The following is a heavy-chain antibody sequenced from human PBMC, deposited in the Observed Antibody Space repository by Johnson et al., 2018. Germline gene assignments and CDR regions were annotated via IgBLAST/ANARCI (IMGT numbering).Heavy chain of an antibody. Sequence: QVQLVQSGGGLVEPGGSLRLPCAASGFSVSDYYMSWIRPAPGKGLEWISYIRSSGGAILYAYSVKGRCTIPRDNAKNSLYLQMNSLREEETAVYYCVKDITAPGSTYYFDSWGQGTLVTVSS. V-gene: IGHV3-11*04. J-gene: IGHJ4*02. CDR3: VKDITAPGSTYYFDS. D-gene: IGHD6-13*01. CDR2: IRSSGGAI. CDR1: GFSVSDYY.